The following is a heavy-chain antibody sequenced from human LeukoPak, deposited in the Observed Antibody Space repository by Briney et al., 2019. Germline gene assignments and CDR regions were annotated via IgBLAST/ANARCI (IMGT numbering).Heavy chain of an antibody. J-gene: IGHJ4*02. Sequence: PSETLSLTCAVYGGSFTGYYWTWIRQPPGKGLEWIGEINHSGSTNYNPSLKSRVTISVDTSKKQFFLRLSSVTAADTAVYYCTRVSGGGSGSPFDYWGQGTLVTVSS. CDR1: GGSFTGYY. V-gene: IGHV4-34*01. D-gene: IGHD3-10*01. CDR3: TRVSGGGSGSPFDY. CDR2: INHSGST.